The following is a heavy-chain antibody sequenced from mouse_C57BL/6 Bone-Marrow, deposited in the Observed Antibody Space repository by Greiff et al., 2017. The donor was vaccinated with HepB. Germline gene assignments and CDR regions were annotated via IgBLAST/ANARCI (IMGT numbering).Heavy chain of an antibody. V-gene: IGHV1-80*01. CDR2: IYPGDGDT. CDR3: TTNDDVPWFAS. CDR1: GYAISSYW. D-gene: IGHD2-4*01. J-gene: IGHJ3*01. Sequence: VQLVESGAELVKPGASVKISCKASGYAISSYWMNWVKQRPGKGLEWIGQIYPGDGDTNYNGKFKGKATITADTSSNTAYLQLSSLISEDTAVYYCTTNDDVPWFASWGYGNLVTASA.